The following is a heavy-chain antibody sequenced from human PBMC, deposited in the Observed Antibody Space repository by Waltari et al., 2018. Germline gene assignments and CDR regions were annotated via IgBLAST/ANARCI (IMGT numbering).Heavy chain of an antibody. CDR3: ARVALGAAQSDYYYYGMDV. D-gene: IGHD3-16*01. J-gene: IGHJ6*02. CDR1: GGSISSSSYY. V-gene: IGHV4-39*07. Sequence: QLQLQESGPGLVKPSETLSLTCTVSGGSISSSSYYWGWIRQPPGKGLEWIGSIYYSGSTYYNPSLKSRVTISVDTSKNQFSLKRSSVTAADTAVYYCARVALGAAQSDYYYYGMDVWGQGTTVTVSS. CDR2: IYYSGST.